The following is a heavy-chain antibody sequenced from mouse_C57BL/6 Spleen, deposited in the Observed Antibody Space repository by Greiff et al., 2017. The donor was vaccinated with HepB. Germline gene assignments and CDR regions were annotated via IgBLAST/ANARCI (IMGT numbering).Heavy chain of an antibody. D-gene: IGHD6-1*01. J-gene: IGHJ4*01. CDR2: IHPNSGST. V-gene: IGHV1-64*01. CDR3: ATPHSLYYAMDY. CDR1: GYTFNSYW. Sequence: QVQLQQPGAELVKPGASVKLSCKASGYTFNSYWMHWVKQRPGQGLEWIGMIHPNSGSTNYNEKFKSKATLTVDKSSSTAYMQLSSLTSEDSAVYYCATPHSLYYAMDYWGQGTSVTVSS.